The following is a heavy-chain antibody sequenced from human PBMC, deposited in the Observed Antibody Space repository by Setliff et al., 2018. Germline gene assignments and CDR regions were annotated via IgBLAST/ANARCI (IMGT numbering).Heavy chain of an antibody. D-gene: IGHD5-18*01. CDR2: IYHNGNT. CDR1: GGSISPYL. CDR3: VRDRTAYSYGLDV. V-gene: IGHV4-59*01. J-gene: IGHJ6*02. Sequence: SETLSLTCTVSGGSISPYLWSWIRQPPGKGLEWIGYIYHNGNTNFNPSLKTRVTMSVDTSKNQFALNLRSVTAADTAVYYCVRDRTAYSYGLDVWGQGTTVTV.